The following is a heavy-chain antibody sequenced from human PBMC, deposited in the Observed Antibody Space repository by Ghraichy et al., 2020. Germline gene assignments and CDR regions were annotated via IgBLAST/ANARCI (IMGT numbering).Heavy chain of an antibody. V-gene: IGHV1-18*01. CDR1: GYTFTSYG. D-gene: IGHD2-21*02. CDR2: ISAYNGNT. Sequence: ASVKVSCKASGYTFTSYGISWVRQAPGQGLEWMGWISAYNGNTNYAQKLQGRVTMTTDTSTSTAYMELRSLRSDDTAVYYCARAPNKYCGGDCYTYYFDYWGQGTLVTVSS. CDR3: ARAPNKYCGGDCYTYYFDY. J-gene: IGHJ4*02.